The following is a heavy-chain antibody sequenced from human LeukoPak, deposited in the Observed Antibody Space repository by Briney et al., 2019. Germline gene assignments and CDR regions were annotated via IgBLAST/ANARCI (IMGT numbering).Heavy chain of an antibody. CDR3: ARGRSNGWFY. CDR1: GGSISSSSYY. CDR2: IYYSGST. V-gene: IGHV4-39*07. J-gene: IGHJ4*02. Sequence: SETLSLTCTVSGGSISSSSYYWGWIRQPPGKGLEWIGSIYYSGSTYYNPSLKSRVTISVDTSKNQFSLKLSSVTAADTAVYYCARGRSNGWFYWGQGTLVTVSS. D-gene: IGHD2-8*01.